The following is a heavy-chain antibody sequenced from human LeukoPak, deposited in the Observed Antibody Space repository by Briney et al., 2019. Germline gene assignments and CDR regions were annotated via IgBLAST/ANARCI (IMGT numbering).Heavy chain of an antibody. CDR3: AREEWLVKAFDI. V-gene: IGHV4-39*07. CDR2: IYYSGST. CDR1: GDFISSSSYY. D-gene: IGHD6-19*01. J-gene: IGHJ3*02. Sequence: SETLSLTCTVSGDFISSSSYYWGWIRQPPGKGLEWIGSIYYSGSTYNNPSLKSRVTISVDTSKNQFSLKLSSVTAADTAVYYCAREEWLVKAFDIWGQGTMVTVSS.